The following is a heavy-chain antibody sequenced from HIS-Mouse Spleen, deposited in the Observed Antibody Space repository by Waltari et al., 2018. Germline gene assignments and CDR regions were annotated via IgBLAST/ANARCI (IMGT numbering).Heavy chain of an antibody. V-gene: IGHV4-4*07. CDR2: IYTSGST. J-gene: IGHJ4*02. CDR3: ARDIGGSNVAGTTFFDY. Sequence: QVQLQESGPGLVKPSEPLSLTCPVPGGPISSYYWTSIRQPAGKGLEWIGRIYTSGSTNYNPSLKSRVTMSVDTSKNQFSLKLSSVTAADTAVYYCARDIGGSNVAGTTFFDYWGQGTLVTVSS. CDR1: GGPISSYY. D-gene: IGHD1-1*01.